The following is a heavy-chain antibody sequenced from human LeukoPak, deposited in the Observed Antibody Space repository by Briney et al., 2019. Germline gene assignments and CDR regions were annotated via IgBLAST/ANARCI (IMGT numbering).Heavy chain of an antibody. CDR2: ISAYNGNT. CDR1: GYTFTSYG. Sequence: ASVKVSCKASGYTFTSYGISWVRQAPGQGLEWMGWISAYNGNTNYAQKLQGGVTMTTDTSTSTAYMELRSLRSDDTAVYYCARDGADIVVVPAAIQTVYSNWFDPWGQGTLVTVSS. D-gene: IGHD2-2*02. J-gene: IGHJ5*02. CDR3: ARDGADIVVVPAAIQTVYSNWFDP. V-gene: IGHV1-18*01.